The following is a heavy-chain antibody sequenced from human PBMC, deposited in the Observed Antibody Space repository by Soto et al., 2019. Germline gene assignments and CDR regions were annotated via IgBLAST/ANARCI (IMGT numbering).Heavy chain of an antibody. CDR2: INHSGST. CDR1: GGSFSGYY. D-gene: IGHD3-10*01. CDR3: ARAMRGFNYYYGMDV. J-gene: IGHJ6*02. Sequence: PSETLSLTCAVYGGSFSGYYWSWIRQPPGKGLEWIGEINHSGSTNYNPSLKSRVTISVDTSKNQFSLKLSSVTAADMAVYYCARAMRGFNYYYGMDVWGQGTTVTVSS. V-gene: IGHV4-34*01.